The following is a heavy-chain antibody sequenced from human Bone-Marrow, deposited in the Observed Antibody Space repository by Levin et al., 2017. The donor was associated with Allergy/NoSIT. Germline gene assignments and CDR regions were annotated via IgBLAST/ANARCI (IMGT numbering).Heavy chain of an antibody. CDR1: GGSISSSSYY. CDR3: ARQGGSYPYNWFDP. CDR2: IYYSGST. D-gene: IGHD2-15*01. V-gene: IGHV4-39*01. Sequence: PSETLSLTCTVSGGSISSSSYYWGWIRQPPGKGLEWIGSIYYSGSTYYNPSLKSRVTISVDTSKNQFSLKLSSVTAADTAVYYCARQGGSYPYNWFDPWGQGTLVTVSS. J-gene: IGHJ5*02.